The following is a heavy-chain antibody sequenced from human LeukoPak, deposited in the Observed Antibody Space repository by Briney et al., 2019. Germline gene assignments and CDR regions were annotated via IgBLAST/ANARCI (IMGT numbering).Heavy chain of an antibody. V-gene: IGHV3-53*01. CDR3: ARGFNYGDY. CDR1: GFTVSSNH. Sequence: GGSLRLSCAASGFTVSSNHMNWVRQAPGKGLERVSAIDSGGNTFYADSVKGRFTISRDNSKNTLYLQMNSLRAEDTAVYYCARGFNYGDYWGQGTLVTVSS. J-gene: IGHJ4*02. D-gene: IGHD5-18*01. CDR2: IDSGGNT.